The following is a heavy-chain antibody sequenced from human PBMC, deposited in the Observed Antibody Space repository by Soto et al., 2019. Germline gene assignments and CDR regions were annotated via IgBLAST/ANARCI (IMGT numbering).Heavy chain of an antibody. CDR3: ARGIPSLRFLEWLLFDY. V-gene: IGHV1-18*04. CDR1: GYTFTSYG. Sequence: SVKVSCKASGYTFTSYGISWVRQAPGQGLEWMGWISAYNGNTNYAQKLQGRVTMTTDTSTSTAYMELRSLRSDDTAVYYCARGIPSLRFLEWLLFDYWGQGTLVTVSS. D-gene: IGHD3-3*01. CDR2: ISAYNGNT. J-gene: IGHJ4*02.